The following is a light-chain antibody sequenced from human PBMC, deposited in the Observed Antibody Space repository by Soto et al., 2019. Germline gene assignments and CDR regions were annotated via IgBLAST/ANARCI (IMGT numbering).Light chain of an antibody. V-gene: IGLV2-14*01. CDR3: SSYRAYSSLWV. CDR2: AVN. J-gene: IGLJ3*02. CDR1: ASDIGNYNW. Sequence: QSALTQPASVSGSPGQSITISCTGTASDIGNYNWVSWYQQYPGKAPKLMIYAVNNRPSGVSNRFSASKSGNTASLTISGLPAEDEADYYCSSYRAYSSLWVFGGGTKLTVL.